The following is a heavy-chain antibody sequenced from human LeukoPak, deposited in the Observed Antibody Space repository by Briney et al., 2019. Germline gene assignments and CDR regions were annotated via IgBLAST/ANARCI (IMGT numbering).Heavy chain of an antibody. V-gene: IGHV4-39*01. CDR1: GGSISSSSYY. CDR3: ARHDYDILTGYRPINY. D-gene: IGHD3-9*01. J-gene: IGHJ4*02. Sequence: WETLSLTCTVSGGSISSSSYYWGWIRQPPGKGLEWIGSIYYSGSTYYNPSLKSRVTISVDTSKNQFSLKLSSVTAADTAVYYCARHDYDILTGYRPINYWGQGTLVTVSS. CDR2: IYYSGST.